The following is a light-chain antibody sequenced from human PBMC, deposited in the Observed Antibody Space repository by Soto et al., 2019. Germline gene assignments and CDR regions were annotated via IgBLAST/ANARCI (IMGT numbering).Light chain of an antibody. Sequence: QPASVSGSPGRSVTISCTGTSSDVGDFNYVSWYQHLPGRAPKLIIYDVTNRPSGISYRFSASKSGRTASLTISGLQAEDEAYYYCSSYSSSTTHVVFGGGTKLTVL. J-gene: IGLJ2*01. V-gene: IGLV2-14*03. CDR3: SSYSSSTTHVV. CDR2: DVT. CDR1: SSDVGDFNY.